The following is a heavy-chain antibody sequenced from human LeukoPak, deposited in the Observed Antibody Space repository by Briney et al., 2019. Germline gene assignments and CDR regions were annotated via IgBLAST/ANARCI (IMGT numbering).Heavy chain of an antibody. D-gene: IGHD3-22*01. CDR1: GYTFTACY. J-gene: IGHJ4*02. V-gene: IGHV1-2*02. CDR2: TNPNSGDT. CDR3: ARGYYDSGGPRLDS. Sequence: ASVKVSCKASGYTFTACYIHWVRQAPGQGLEWMGWTNPNSGDTKYSQEFQGRVTMTRDTSISTTYTELSGLTSDDTAVYYCARGYYDSGGPRLDSWGQGTLVTVSS.